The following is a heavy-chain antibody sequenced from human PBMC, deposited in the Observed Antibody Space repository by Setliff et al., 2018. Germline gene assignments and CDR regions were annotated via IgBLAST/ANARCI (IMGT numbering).Heavy chain of an antibody. CDR2: ISRGATTT. Sequence: LRLSCAASGFIFSDYYMSWIRQTPGKGLEWVAYISRGATTTYYTDSVKGRFTISRDNSKNTLFLQMNSLRVEDTAVYYCARSRGAYCSGGICYTYYFDYWGQGTLVTVSS. CDR3: ARSRGAYCSGGICYTYYFDY. CDR1: GFIFSDYY. J-gene: IGHJ4*02. V-gene: IGHV3-11*04. D-gene: IGHD2-15*01.